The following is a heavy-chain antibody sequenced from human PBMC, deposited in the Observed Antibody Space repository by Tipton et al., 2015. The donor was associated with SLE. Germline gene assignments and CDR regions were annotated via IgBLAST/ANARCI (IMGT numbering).Heavy chain of an antibody. V-gene: IGHV4-39*07. J-gene: IGHJ3*02. CDR3: ARPYRSGWNGVFHI. D-gene: IGHD6-19*01. CDR1: GASIGTSNYY. CDR2: INHSGNT. Sequence: TLSLTCTVSGASIGTSNYYWSWIRQPPGKGLEWIGGINHSGNTYYNPSLKSRVTISVDTSKNQFSLKVNSVTAADTAVYYCARPYRSGWNGVFHIWGQGTMVTV.